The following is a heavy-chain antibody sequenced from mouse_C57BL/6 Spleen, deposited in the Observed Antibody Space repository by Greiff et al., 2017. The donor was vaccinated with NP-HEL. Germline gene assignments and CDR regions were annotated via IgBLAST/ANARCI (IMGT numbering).Heavy chain of an antibody. V-gene: IGHV1-53*01. Sequence: QVQLQQPGTELVKPGASVKLSCKASGYTFTSYWMHWVKQRPGQGLEWIGNINPSNGGTNYNEKFKSKATLTVDKSSSTAYLQLSSLTSEVSAVNYCERGGVAGEYYYAMDYWGQGTSVTVSS. D-gene: IGHD1-1*02. J-gene: IGHJ4*01. CDR3: ERGGVAGEYYYAMDY. CDR1: GYTFTSYW. CDR2: INPSNGGT.